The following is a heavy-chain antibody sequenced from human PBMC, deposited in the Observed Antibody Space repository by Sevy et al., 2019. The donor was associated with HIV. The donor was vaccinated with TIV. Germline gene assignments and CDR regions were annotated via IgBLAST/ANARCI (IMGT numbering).Heavy chain of an antibody. CDR3: AREGYYYRSGTYRPPNYYGRDV. J-gene: IGHJ6*02. D-gene: IGHD3-10*01. Sequence: ASVKVSCKGSGYTFSNYGISWVRQAPGQGLEWMGWISDYNGYINYAHKFQGRVTMSTETSTRTAYMELMSLRSDDTAVYFCAREGYYYRSGTYRPPNYYGRDVWGQGTAVTVSS. V-gene: IGHV1-18*01. CDR1: GYTFSNYG. CDR2: ISDYNGYI.